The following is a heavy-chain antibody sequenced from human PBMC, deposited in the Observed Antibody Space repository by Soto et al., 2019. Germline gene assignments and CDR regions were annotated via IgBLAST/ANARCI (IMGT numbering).Heavy chain of an antibody. CDR2: IYQSGST. CDR3: ARSYSGGDAYFDY. D-gene: IGHD2-21*02. CDR1: GGSISSGVYA. V-gene: IGHV4-30-2*01. J-gene: IGHJ4*02. Sequence: SETLSLTCAVSGGSISSGVYAWAWIRHPPGKGLEWVGYIYQSGSTYYNPSLKSRVTIAADRSKNQFSLNLASVTAADTAVYYCARSYSGGDAYFDYWGQATVVTVSS.